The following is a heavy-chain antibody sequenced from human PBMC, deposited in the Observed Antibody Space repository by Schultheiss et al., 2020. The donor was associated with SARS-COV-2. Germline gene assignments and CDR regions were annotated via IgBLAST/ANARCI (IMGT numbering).Heavy chain of an antibody. Sequence: LSLTCAASGFTFSSYGMHWVRQAPGKGLEWVAGIPNDGNMRFYADSVTGRFTISRDNSKNTLYLQMNSLRAEDTAVYYCARDSHTAMGYGMDVWGQGTTVTVSS. CDR2: IPNDGNMR. CDR1: GFTFSSYG. V-gene: IGHV3-30*03. J-gene: IGHJ6*02. CDR3: ARDSHTAMGYGMDV. D-gene: IGHD5-18*01.